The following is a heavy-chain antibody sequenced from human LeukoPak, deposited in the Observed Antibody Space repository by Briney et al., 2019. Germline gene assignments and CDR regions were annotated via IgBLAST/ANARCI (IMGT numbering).Heavy chain of an antibody. J-gene: IGHJ4*02. V-gene: IGHV4-59*01. D-gene: IGHD3-22*01. CDR1: DGSINTYD. Sequence: SETLSLTCTVSDGSINTYDWSWIRQPPGKGLEWIGYIYYSGSTIYNPSLKSRVTISLDTSRNQFSLTLNSATAADTAVYYCAGEHRGGYRFDYWGQGTLVTVSS. CDR2: IYYSGST. CDR3: AGEHRGGYRFDY.